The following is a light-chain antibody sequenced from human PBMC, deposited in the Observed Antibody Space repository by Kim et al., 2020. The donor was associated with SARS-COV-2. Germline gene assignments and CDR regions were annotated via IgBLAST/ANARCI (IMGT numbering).Light chain of an antibody. Sequence: AAIGDRVTISCRANKSISSWLAWYQQKPGKAPKLLIYKTSYLESGVPSGFSGSGSGTEFTLTIASLQPDDFATYYCQQYDKDPYSFGQGTKLEI. CDR2: KTS. J-gene: IGKJ2*03. CDR3: QQYDKDPYS. CDR1: KSISSW. V-gene: IGKV1-5*03.